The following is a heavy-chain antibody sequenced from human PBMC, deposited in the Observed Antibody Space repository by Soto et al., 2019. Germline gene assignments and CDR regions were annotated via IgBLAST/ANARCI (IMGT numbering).Heavy chain of an antibody. V-gene: IGHV3-49*03. Sequence: EVQLVESGGGLIQPGRSLRLSCKASGFILGDYALSWIRQTPGKGLEWVGFIRSKAYGGTTEYAASVKGRFSISRDESKSIAYLQMHSLKAEDTAVYYCDREGDFSINDWGQGTLVTVSS. CDR3: DREGDFSIND. J-gene: IGHJ4*02. D-gene: IGHD4-4*01. CDR2: IRSKAYGGTT. CDR1: GFILGDYA.